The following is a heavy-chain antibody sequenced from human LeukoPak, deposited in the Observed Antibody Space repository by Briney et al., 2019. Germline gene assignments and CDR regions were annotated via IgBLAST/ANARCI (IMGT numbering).Heavy chain of an antibody. CDR1: GFIFRSYT. D-gene: IGHD3-3*01. V-gene: IGHV3-23*01. CDR3: SKGAPAYDFWSGYYAFDI. J-gene: IGHJ3*02. CDR2: ISGNGDAT. Sequence: GGSLRLSCAASGFIFRSYTMSWVRQAPGKGLQWVATISGNGDATYYADSVKGRFTISRDNSESTLHLQMNSLRAEDTAVYYCSKGAPAYDFWSGYYAFDIWGQGTMVTVSS.